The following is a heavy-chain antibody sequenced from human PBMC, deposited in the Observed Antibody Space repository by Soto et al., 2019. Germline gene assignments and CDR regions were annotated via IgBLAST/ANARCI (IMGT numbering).Heavy chain of an antibody. CDR1: GYTFTGYY. CDR3: ARDESIAARSYYGMDV. CDR2: INPNSGGT. D-gene: IGHD6-6*01. J-gene: IGHJ6*02. Sequence: ASVKVSCKASGYTFTGYYMHWVRQAPGQGLEWMGWINPNSGGTNYAQKFQGRVTMTRDTSISTAYMELSRLRSDDTAVYYCARDESIAARSYYGMDVWGQGTTVTV. V-gene: IGHV1-2*02.